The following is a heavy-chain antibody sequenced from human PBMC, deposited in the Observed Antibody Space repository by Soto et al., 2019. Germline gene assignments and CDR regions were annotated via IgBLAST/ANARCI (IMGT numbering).Heavy chain of an antibody. CDR1: GGSLTNTDYY. D-gene: IGHD5-12*01. CDR3: VRHTNGYNPFDH. Sequence: PSETLSLTCTVSGGSLTNTDYYWGWIRQSPGTGPQFLGIVHYSGSLHYNPSLESRVTISLDTSTNQFSLRMTSVTATDTAIYYCVRHTNGYNPFDHWGQGTLVTVSS. V-gene: IGHV4-39*01. J-gene: IGHJ4*02. CDR2: VHYSGSL.